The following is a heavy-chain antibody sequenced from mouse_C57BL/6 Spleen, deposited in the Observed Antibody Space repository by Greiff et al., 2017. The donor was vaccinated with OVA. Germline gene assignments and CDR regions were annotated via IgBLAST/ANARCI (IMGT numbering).Heavy chain of an antibody. Sequence: VQLQQSGAELVKPGASVKISCKASGYAFSSYWMNWVKQRPGKGLEWIGQIYPGDGDTNYNGKFKGKATLTADKSSSTAYMQLSSLTSEDSAVYFCARWNDYDAMDYWGQGTSVTVSS. CDR3: ARWNDYDAMDY. CDR2: IYPGDGDT. V-gene: IGHV1-80*01. J-gene: IGHJ4*01. CDR1: GYAFSSYW.